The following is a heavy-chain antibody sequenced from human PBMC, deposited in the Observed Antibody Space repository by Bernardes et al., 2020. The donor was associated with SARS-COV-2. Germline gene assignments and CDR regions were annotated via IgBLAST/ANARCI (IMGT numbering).Heavy chain of an antibody. CDR1: GITFSSYW. CDR2: ITADGRNK. CDR3: AKGGFGGSAQGIDA. J-gene: IGHJ6*02. Sequence: GGSLRLSCTASGITFSSYWMDWGRKVPGKGRVWVARITADGRNKDYAASVKGGFTMSRDNAKNTVYLQMDSLRVEDTAVYYCAKGGFGGSAQGIDAWGQGTTVTVSS. V-gene: IGHV3-74*01. D-gene: IGHD5-12*01.